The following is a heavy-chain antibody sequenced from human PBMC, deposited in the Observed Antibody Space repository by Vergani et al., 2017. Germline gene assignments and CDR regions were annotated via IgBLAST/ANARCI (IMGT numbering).Heavy chain of an antibody. V-gene: IGHV3-30-3*01. Sequence: QVKLVESGGGVVQPGRSLRLSCAASGFTFSSYAMHWVRQAPGKGLEWVAVISYDGSNKYYADSVKGRFTICRDNSKKTLYLQMNSLRAEDTAVYYCARDIQRYCSITSCWVRMDVWGKGTTVTVSS. D-gene: IGHD2-2*01. CDR3: ARDIQRYCSITSCWVRMDV. J-gene: IGHJ6*04. CDR1: GFTFSSYA. CDR2: ISYDGSNK.